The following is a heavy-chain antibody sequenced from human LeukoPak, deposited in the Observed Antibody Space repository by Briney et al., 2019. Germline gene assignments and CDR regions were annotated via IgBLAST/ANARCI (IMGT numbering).Heavy chain of an antibody. CDR3: ARDSKYYDILTGYYYYYYGMDV. D-gene: IGHD3-9*01. CDR1: GYTFTSYA. J-gene: IGHJ6*02. Sequence: ASVNVSCKASGYTFTSYAMNWVRQAPGQGLEWMGWINTNTGNPTYAQGFTGRFVFSLDTSVSTAYLQISSLKAEDTAVYYCARDSKYYDILTGYYYYYYGMDVWGQGTTVTVSS. CDR2: INTNTGNP. V-gene: IGHV7-4-1*02.